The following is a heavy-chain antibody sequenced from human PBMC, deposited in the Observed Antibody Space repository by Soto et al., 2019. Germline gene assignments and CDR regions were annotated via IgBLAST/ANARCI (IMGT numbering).Heavy chain of an antibody. CDR1: GFTFSSYA. CDR2: ISGSGGST. Sequence: EVQLLESGGGLVQPGGSLRLSCAASGFTFSSYAMSWVRQAPGKGLEWVSAISGSGGSTYYADSVKGRFTISRDNSKNELYLQMNSRRAGDTAVYYCASVVVAATPYGMDVWGQGTTVTVSS. J-gene: IGHJ6*02. CDR3: ASVVVAATPYGMDV. V-gene: IGHV3-23*01. D-gene: IGHD2-15*01.